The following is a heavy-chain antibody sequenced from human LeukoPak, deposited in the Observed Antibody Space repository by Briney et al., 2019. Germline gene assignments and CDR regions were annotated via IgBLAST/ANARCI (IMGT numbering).Heavy chain of an antibody. J-gene: IGHJ2*01. V-gene: IGHV3-48*04. CDR3: ARDRGRRVEYFDL. D-gene: IGHD3-16*01. CDR1: GFTFSSYS. CDR2: ISSIISTI. Sequence: GGSLRLSCAASGFTFSSYSMNWVRQAPGKGLEWVSYISSIISTIYYADSVKGRFTISRDNAKNSLYLQMNSLRAEDTAVYYCARDRGRRVEYFDLWGRGTLVTVSS.